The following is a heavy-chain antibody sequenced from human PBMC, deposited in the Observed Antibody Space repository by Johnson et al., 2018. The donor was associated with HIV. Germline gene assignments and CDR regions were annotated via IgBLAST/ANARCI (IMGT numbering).Heavy chain of an antibody. CDR2: ISPSGSSI. CDR3: ANTYYYVSSGYSWAFDL. V-gene: IGHV3-11*04. Sequence: QLQLVESGGGLVKPGGSLRLSCAASGFIFSDYYMSWIRQDPGKGLEWVSYISPSGSSINYADSVKGRFTITRDNAKNTLYLQMNSLRAEDTGVYYCANTYYYVSSGYSWAFDLWGQGTMVTVS. CDR1: GFIFSDYY. D-gene: IGHD3-22*01. J-gene: IGHJ3*01.